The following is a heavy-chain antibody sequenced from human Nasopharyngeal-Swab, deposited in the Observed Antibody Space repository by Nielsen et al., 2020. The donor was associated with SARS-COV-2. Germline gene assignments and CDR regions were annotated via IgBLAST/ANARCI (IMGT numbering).Heavy chain of an antibody. CDR3: TPSPDY. CDR2: ISRTSHGGTP. V-gene: IGHV3-49*04. CDR1: GFTFGDFA. Sequence: GESLKISCTTSGFTFGDFAVTWVSQAPGRGLEWLGFISRTSHGGTPEYAPSVKGRFISSRDDSKNTAYLHMNSLKTDDTATYYCTPSPDYWGPGSLVTVSS. J-gene: IGHJ4*02.